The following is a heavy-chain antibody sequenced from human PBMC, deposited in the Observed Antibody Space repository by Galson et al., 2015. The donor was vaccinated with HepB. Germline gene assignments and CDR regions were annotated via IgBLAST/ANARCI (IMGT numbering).Heavy chain of an antibody. J-gene: IGHJ4*02. Sequence: SETLSLTCTVSGGSISSYYWSWIRQPPGKGLEWIGYIYYSGSTYYNPSLKSRVTISVDTSKNQFSLKLSSVTAADTAVYYCARDRGIAAAETDYWGQGTLVTVSS. D-gene: IGHD6-13*01. CDR2: IYYSGST. V-gene: IGHV4-59*12. CDR3: ARDRGIAAAETDY. CDR1: GGSISSYY.